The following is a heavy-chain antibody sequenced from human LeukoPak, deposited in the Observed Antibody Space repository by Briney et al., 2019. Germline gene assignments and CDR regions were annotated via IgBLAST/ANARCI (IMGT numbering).Heavy chain of an antibody. CDR2: IIPIFGTA. CDR3: ARFSGGIAVAGTWGFDY. CDR1: GGTFSSYA. D-gene: IGHD6-19*01. Sequence: VKVSCKASGGTFSSYAISWVRQAPGQGLEWMGGIIPIFGTANHAQKFQGRVTITADESTSTAYMELSSLRSEDTAVYYCARFSGGIAVAGTWGFDYWGQGTLVTVSS. V-gene: IGHV1-69*13. J-gene: IGHJ4*02.